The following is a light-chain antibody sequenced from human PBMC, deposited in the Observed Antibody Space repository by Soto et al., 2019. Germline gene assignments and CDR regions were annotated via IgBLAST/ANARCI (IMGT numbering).Light chain of an antibody. CDR3: CSYAGSSSLV. CDR2: GAS. CDR1: STDSASYLP. Sequence: HSALTQPASVSGSPVQSITISGTGTSTDSASYLPISWYQQRPGKAPKLVIYGASERPSGVSDRFAGSKSGNTASLTISGLQPEDEADYYCCSYAGSSSLVFGTGTKVTVL. V-gene: IGLV2-23*01. J-gene: IGLJ1*01.